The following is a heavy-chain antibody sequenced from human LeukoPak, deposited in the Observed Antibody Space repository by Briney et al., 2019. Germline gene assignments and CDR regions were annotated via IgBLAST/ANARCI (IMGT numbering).Heavy chain of an antibody. Sequence: SETLSLTCAVFGGSINSNNWWNWVRQPPGKGLEWIGEINHSGSTNYNPSLKSRVTISVDTSKNQFSLKLSSVTAADTAVYYCARAYYYDSSGYYYDYWGQGTLVTVSS. D-gene: IGHD3-22*01. CDR1: GGSINSNNW. CDR3: ARAYYYDSSGYYYDY. V-gene: IGHV4-4*02. J-gene: IGHJ4*02. CDR2: INHSGST.